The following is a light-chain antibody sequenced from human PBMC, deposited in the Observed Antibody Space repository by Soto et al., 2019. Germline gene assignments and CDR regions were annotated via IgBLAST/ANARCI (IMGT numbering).Light chain of an antibody. Sequence: EGVLTQSPGTLSLSPGERAILSCRASQSVTNNSLAWYQQKPGQPPRLLIHGASSRASGIPDRFSGSGSVTDFTLTISSLEREDFAVYYCQHHGTFGQGTKVEV. CDR2: GAS. CDR3: QHHGT. V-gene: IGKV3-20*01. J-gene: IGKJ1*01. CDR1: QSVTNNS.